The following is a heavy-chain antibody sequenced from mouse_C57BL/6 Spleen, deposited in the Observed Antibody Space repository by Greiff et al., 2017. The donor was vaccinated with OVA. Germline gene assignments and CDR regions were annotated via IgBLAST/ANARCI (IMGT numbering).Heavy chain of an antibody. J-gene: IGHJ2*01. Sequence: VKLQESGPELVKPGASVKLSCKASGYTFTSYDINWVKQRPGQGLEWIGWIYPRDGSTKYNEKFKGKATLTVDTSSSTAYMELHSLTSEDSAVYFCAKGPYYSKKGFYFDYWGQGTTLTVSS. CDR1: GYTFTSYD. D-gene: IGHD2-5*01. CDR3: AKGPYYSKKGFYFDY. CDR2: IYPRDGST. V-gene: IGHV1-85*01.